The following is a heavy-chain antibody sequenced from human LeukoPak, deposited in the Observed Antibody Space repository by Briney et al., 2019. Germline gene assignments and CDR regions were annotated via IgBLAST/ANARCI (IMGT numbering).Heavy chain of an antibody. CDR1: GYTFTSYD. CDR2: MNPNSGNT. D-gene: IGHD3-22*01. V-gene: IGHV1-8*01. Sequence: ASVKVSRKASGYTFTSYDINWVRQATGQGLEWMGWMNPNSGNTGYAQKFQGRVTMTRNTSIGTAYMELSSLRSGDTAVDYCARGAMTYYYDSSGYYEEVYYFDYWGQGTLVTVSS. J-gene: IGHJ4*02. CDR3: ARGAMTYYYDSSGYYEEVYYFDY.